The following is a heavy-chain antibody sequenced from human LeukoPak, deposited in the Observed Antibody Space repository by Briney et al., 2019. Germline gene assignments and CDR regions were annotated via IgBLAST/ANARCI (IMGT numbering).Heavy chain of an antibody. CDR3: ARSGIAAAGYFDY. J-gene: IGHJ4*02. CDR1: GFTFSRYS. Sequence: GGSLRLSCAASGFTFSRYSMNWVRQAPGKGLEWVAVISYDGSNKYYADSVKGRFTISRDNSKNTPYLQMNSLRAEDTAVYYCARSGIAAAGYFDYWGQGTLVTVSS. CDR2: ISYDGSNK. D-gene: IGHD6-13*01. V-gene: IGHV3-30*03.